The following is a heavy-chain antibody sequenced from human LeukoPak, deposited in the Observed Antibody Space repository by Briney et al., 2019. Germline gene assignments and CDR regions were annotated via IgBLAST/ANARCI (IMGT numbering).Heavy chain of an antibody. CDR3: AKDPIPARKAVAGYFDY. D-gene: IGHD6-19*01. V-gene: IGHV3-30*18. CDR1: GFTFSSYG. CDR2: ISYDGSNK. Sequence: PGRSLRLSCAASGFTFSSYGMHWVRQAPGKGLEWVAVISYDGSNKYYADSVKGRFTISRDNSKNTLYLQMNSLRAEDTAVYYCAKDPIPARKAVAGYFDYWGQGTLVNVSS. J-gene: IGHJ4*02.